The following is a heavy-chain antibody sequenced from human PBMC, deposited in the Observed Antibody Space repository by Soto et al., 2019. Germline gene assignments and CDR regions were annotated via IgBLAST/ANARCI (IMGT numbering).Heavy chain of an antibody. D-gene: IGHD3-10*01. CDR2: IYYSGST. CDR1: GGSISSYY. V-gene: IGHV4-59*01. Sequence: QVQLQESGPGLVKPSETLSLTCTVSGGSISSYYWSWIRQPPGKGLEWIGYIYYSGSTNYNPSLKRRVPLXXDXPXXQFHLELSSVTAADTAVYYCARVMVRGVGYYGMDVWGQGTTVTVSS. CDR3: ARVMVRGVGYYGMDV. J-gene: IGHJ6*02.